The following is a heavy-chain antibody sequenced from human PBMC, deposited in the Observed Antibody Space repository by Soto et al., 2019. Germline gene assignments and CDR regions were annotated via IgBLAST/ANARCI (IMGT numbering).Heavy chain of an antibody. J-gene: IGHJ4*02. D-gene: IGHD3-16*01. CDR3: AKHSGGSSALGY. V-gene: IGHV3-30*18. CDR2: ISYDGSNK. Sequence: QVQLVESGGGVVQPGRSLRLSCAASGFTFSSYGMHWVRQAPGKGLEWVAVISYDGSNKYYADSVKGRFTISRDNPKNTLYLQMNSLRAEDTAVYYCAKHSGGSSALGYWGQGTLVTVSS. CDR1: GFTFSSYG.